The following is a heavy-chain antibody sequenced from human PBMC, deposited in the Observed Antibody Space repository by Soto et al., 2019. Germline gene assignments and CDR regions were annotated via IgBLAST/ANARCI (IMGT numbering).Heavy chain of an antibody. J-gene: IGHJ6*02. D-gene: IGHD3-3*01. V-gene: IGHV3-48*02. Sequence: EVQLVESGGGLVQPGGSLRLSCAASGFTFSSYSMNWVRQAPGKGLEWVSYISSSGSTIYYADSVKGRFTISRDNAKNSLYLKMNSLRDGDTAVYYGARGGYDFWSGYYIGYYYGMDVWGQGTTVTVSS. CDR1: GFTFSSYS. CDR3: ARGGYDFWSGYYIGYYYGMDV. CDR2: ISSSGSTI.